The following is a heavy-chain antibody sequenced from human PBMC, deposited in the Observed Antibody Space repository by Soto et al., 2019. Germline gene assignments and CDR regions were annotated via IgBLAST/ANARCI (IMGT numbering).Heavy chain of an antibody. Sequence: SVKVSCKASGGTFSSYTISWVRQAPGQGLEWMGRIIPILGIANYAQKFQGRVTITADKSTSTAYLELSSLRSEDTAVYYCATELERLKGFDYWGQGTLVTVSS. V-gene: IGHV1-69*02. CDR3: ATELERLKGFDY. D-gene: IGHD1-1*01. J-gene: IGHJ4*02. CDR1: GGTFSSYT. CDR2: IIPILGIA.